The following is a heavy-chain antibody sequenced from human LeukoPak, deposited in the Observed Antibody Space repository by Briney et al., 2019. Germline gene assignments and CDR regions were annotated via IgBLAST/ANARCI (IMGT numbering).Heavy chain of an antibody. CDR2: IDNIGAFT. J-gene: IGHJ4*02. Sequence: GGSLRLSCAPSGFTFSTYAVSWVRQVPEMGVEWVSIIDNIGAFTYYADSVKGRFTISRANSKNTLYLQRNSLRAEDTAVYCCAKRGGDMSYSLFDWWGQGTLGTVSA. V-gene: IGHV3-23*01. CDR3: AKRGGDMSYSLFDW. D-gene: IGHD1-26*01. CDR1: GFTFSTYA.